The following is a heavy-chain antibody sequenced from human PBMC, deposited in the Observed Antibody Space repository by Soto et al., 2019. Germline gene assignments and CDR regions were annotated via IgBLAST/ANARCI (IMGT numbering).Heavy chain of an antibody. D-gene: IGHD3-10*01. CDR1: GGSISSGDYY. Sequence: SETLSLTCTVSGGSISSGDYYWSWIRQPPGKGLEWIGYIYYSGSTYYNPSLKSRVTISVDTSKNQFSLKLSSVTAADTAVYYCARCITMVRGVITYYFDYWGQGTLVTVYS. V-gene: IGHV4-30-4*01. J-gene: IGHJ4*02. CDR2: IYYSGST. CDR3: ARCITMVRGVITYYFDY.